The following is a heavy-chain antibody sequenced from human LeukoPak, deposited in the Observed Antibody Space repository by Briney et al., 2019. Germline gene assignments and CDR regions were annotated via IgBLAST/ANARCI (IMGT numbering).Heavy chain of an antibody. CDR2: INHSGST. Sequence: PSETLSLTCAVYGGSFSGYYWSWIRQPPGKGLEWIGEINHSGSTNYNPSLKSRVTISVDTSKNQFSLKLSSVTAADTAVYYCARSGEGLRCLDYWGQGTLVTVSS. CDR1: GGSFSGYY. D-gene: IGHD4-17*01. J-gene: IGHJ4*02. V-gene: IGHV4-34*01. CDR3: ARSGEGLRCLDY.